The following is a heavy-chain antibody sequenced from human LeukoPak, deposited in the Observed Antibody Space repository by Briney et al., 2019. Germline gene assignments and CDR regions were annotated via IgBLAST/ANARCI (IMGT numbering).Heavy chain of an antibody. D-gene: IGHD3-10*01. Sequence: SETLSLTCTVSGDSISSGDYYWSWLRQPAGRGLEWIGRISSSGSTNYSPSLKSRVTISVDTSKNQFSLKLSSVTAADTAVYYCARGGYYYGSGSYSGFDYWGQGTLVTVSS. CDR2: ISSSGST. CDR1: GDSISSGDYY. CDR3: ARGGYYYGSGSYSGFDY. J-gene: IGHJ4*02. V-gene: IGHV4-61*02.